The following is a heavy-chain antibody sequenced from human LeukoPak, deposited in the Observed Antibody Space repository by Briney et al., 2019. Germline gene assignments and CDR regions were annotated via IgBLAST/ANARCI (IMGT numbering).Heavy chain of an antibody. Sequence: SVKVSCKASGGTFSSYAISWVRHAPGQGLEWMGRIIPKFRVANYAQKFQGRVTITADKSTSTAYMELSSLSSEDTAVYYCARDLTRDGYNHDIRYGMDVWGQGTTVIVSS. CDR3: ARDLTRDGYNHDIRYGMDV. D-gene: IGHD5-24*01. J-gene: IGHJ6*02. CDR1: GGTFSSYA. CDR2: IIPKFRVA. V-gene: IGHV1-69*04.